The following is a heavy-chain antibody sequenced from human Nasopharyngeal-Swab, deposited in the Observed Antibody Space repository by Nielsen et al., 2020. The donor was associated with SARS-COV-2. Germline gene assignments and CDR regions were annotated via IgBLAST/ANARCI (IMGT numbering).Heavy chain of an antibody. Sequence: WIRLTPGQGLEWIGHIYYSGSTNYNPSLKSRVTISLDTSKIQLSLKLSSVTAADTAVYYCARDSDFWSGYYTRYLDLWGRGTLVTVSS. J-gene: IGHJ2*01. V-gene: IGHV4-59*01. CDR3: ARDSDFWSGYYTRYLDL. D-gene: IGHD3-3*01. CDR2: IYYSGST.